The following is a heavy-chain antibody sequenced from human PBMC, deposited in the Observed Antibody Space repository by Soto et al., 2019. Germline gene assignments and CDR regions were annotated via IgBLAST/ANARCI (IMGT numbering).Heavy chain of an antibody. CDR3: AGFWSGYYTHVYYYYGMDV. CDR1: GFTFSSYG. CDR2: ISYDGSNK. D-gene: IGHD3-3*01. V-gene: IGHV3-30*03. J-gene: IGHJ6*02. Sequence: QVQLVESGGGVVQPGRSLRLSCAASGFTFSSYGMHWVRQAPGKGLEWVAVISYDGSNKYYADSVNGRFTISRDNSENTLYLQMNSLRAEDTAVYYCAGFWSGYYTHVYYYYGMDVWGQGTTVTVSS.